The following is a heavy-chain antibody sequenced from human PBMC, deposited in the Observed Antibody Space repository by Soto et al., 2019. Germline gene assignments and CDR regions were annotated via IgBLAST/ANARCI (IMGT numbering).Heavy chain of an antibody. CDR2: MNPNSGNT. J-gene: IGHJ5*02. V-gene: IGHV1-8*01. D-gene: IGHD2-2*01. CDR1: GYTFTSYD. CDR3: ARGYPDCSSTSCENWFDP. Sequence: VASVKVSCKASGYTFTSYDINWVRQATGQGLEWMGWMNPNSGNTGYAQKFQGRVTMTRNTSISTAYMELSSLRSEDTAVYYCARGYPDCSSTSCENWFDPWGQGTLVTVSS.